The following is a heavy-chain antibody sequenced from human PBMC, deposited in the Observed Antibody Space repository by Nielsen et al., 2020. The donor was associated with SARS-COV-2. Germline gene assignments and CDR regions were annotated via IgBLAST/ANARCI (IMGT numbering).Heavy chain of an antibody. D-gene: IGHD3-9*01. CDR2: ISWNSGNI. CDR3: ALGILTGYYYGMDV. CDR1: GSTFDDYA. Sequence: SLKISCAASGSTFDDYAMHWVRQAPGKGLEWVSGISWNSGNIGYADSVKGRFTISRDNAKNSLYLQMNSLRAEDTALYYCALGILTGYYYGMDVWGQGTTVTVSS. J-gene: IGHJ6*02. V-gene: IGHV3-9*01.